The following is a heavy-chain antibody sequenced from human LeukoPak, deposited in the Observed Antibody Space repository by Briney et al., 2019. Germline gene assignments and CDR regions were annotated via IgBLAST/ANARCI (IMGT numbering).Heavy chain of an antibody. CDR1: GGSISSGDYY. D-gene: IGHD3-22*01. CDR3: ARGGAYYYDSSGYYRRLYYYYGMDV. J-gene: IGHJ6*02. CDR2: IYYSGST. Sequence: PSETLSLTCTVSGGSISSGDYYWSWIRRPPGKGLEWIGYIYYSGSTYYNPSLKSRVTISVDTSKNQFSLKLSSVTAADTAVYYCARGGAYYYDSSGYYRRLYYYYGMDVWGQGTTVTVSS. V-gene: IGHV4-30-4*01.